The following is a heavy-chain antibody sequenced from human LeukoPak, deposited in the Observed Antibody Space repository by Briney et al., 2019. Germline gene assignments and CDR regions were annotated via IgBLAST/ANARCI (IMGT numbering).Heavy chain of an antibody. V-gene: IGHV3-21*01. J-gene: IGHJ3*02. CDR3: ARDCYGSGSLNDAFDI. Sequence: GGSLRLSCAASGFTFSSYSMNWVRQAPGKGLEWVSSISSSSSYVYYTDSVKGRFTISRDNAKNSLYLQMNSLRAEDTAVYYCARDCYGSGSLNDAFDILGQGTMVTVSS. CDR2: ISSSSSYV. CDR1: GFTFSSYS. D-gene: IGHD3-10*01.